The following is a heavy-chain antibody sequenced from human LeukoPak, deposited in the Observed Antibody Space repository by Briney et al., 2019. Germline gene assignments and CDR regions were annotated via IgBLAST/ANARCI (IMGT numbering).Heavy chain of an antibody. CDR3: ARGSKAARNDAFDI. J-gene: IGHJ3*02. CDR1: GESFSGYY. CDR2: IYVSGST. D-gene: IGHD6-6*01. Sequence: PSETLSLTCAVSGESFSGYYWSWIRQPPGKGLEWIGYIYVSGSTNYNPSLKSRVTISLDTSENQFPLKLRSVTAADTAVYYCARGSKAARNDAFDIWGQGTMVTVSS. V-gene: IGHV4-59*01.